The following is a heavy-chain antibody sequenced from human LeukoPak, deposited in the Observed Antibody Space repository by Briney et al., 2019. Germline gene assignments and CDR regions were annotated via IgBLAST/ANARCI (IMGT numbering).Heavy chain of an antibody. CDR1: GFTVSSNY. D-gene: IGHD6-13*01. V-gene: IGHV3-66*01. Sequence: GGSLRLSCAASGFTVSSNYMSWVRQAPGKGLEWVSVIYSGGSTYYADSVKGRFTISRDNSKNTLYLQMNSLRAEDTAVYYCARVAAAQYYYYGMDVWGQGTTVTVPS. J-gene: IGHJ6*02. CDR2: IYSGGST. CDR3: ARVAAAQYYYYGMDV.